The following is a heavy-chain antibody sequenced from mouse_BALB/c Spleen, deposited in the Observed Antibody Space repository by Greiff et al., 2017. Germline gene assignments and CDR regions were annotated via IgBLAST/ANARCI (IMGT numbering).Heavy chain of an antibody. Sequence: QVQLQQPGAELVKPGASVKLSCKASGYTFTSYWMHWVKQRPGQGLEWIGEINPSNGRTNYNEKFKSKATLTVDKSSSTAYMQLSSLTSEDSAVYYCARSGYYGSGDGPGCFAYWGQGTLVTVSA. CDR2: INPSNGRT. D-gene: IGHD1-1*01. CDR3: ARSGYYGSGDGPGCFAY. J-gene: IGHJ3*01. CDR1: GYTFTSYW. V-gene: IGHV1S81*02.